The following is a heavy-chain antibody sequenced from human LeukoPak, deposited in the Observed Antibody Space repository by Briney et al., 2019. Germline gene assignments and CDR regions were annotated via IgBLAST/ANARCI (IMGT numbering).Heavy chain of an antibody. Sequence: GGSLRLSCEASGFPFSVFYMSWVRQSPGKGLEWLTYISSGSRYTLYADSVGGRFTVSRDDAQNLLFLQMNSLRAEDTAVYYCAKAPYYYDSPYYFDYWGQGTLVTVSS. D-gene: IGHD3-22*01. CDR3: AKAPYYYDSPYYFDY. CDR1: GFPFSVFY. V-gene: IGHV3-11*05. J-gene: IGHJ4*02. CDR2: ISSGSRYT.